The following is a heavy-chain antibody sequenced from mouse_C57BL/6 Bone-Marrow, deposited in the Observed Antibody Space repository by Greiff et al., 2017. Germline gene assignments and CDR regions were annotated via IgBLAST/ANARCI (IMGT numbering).Heavy chain of an antibody. CDR2: ITPSRGYT. Sequence: QVQLQQSGAELARPGASVKMSCKASGYTFTSYTMHWVKPRPGQGLEWIGYITPSRGYTKYKQKFKDKATLTADKSSSTAYMQLSSLTSEDSAVYYWAGGYFDVWGTGTTVTGSS. J-gene: IGHJ1*03. CDR1: GYTFTSYT. V-gene: IGHV1-4*01. CDR3: AGGYFDV.